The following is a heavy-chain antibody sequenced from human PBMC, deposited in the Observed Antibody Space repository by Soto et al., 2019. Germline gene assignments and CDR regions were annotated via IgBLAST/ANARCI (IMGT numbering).Heavy chain of an antibody. D-gene: IGHD3-16*01. J-gene: IGHJ4*02. CDR3: AHRRRYDYVWGTFDY. CDR2: IYWDDDE. V-gene: IGHV2-5*02. Sequence: QITLKESGPTLVKPTQTLTLTCTFSGFSLSTSGVGVGWIRQPPGKALECLALIYWDDDERYSPSLRSRLTIXXDXSXXQVVLTMTNMDPVDTATYYCAHRRRYDYVWGTFDYWGQGTLVTVSS. CDR1: GFSLSTSGVG.